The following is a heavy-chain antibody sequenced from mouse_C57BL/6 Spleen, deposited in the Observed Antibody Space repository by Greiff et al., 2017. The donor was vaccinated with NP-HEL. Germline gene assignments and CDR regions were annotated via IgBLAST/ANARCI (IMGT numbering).Heavy chain of an antibody. V-gene: IGHV1-55*01. Sequence: QVQLQQSGAELVKPGASVKMSCKASGYTFTSYWITWVKQRPGQGLEWIGDIYPGSGSTNYNEKFKSKATLTVDTSSSTAYMQLSSLRSEDSAVYYCARAVLYGYEEAVEYWGQGTTLTVSS. CDR3: ARAVLYGYEEAVEY. J-gene: IGHJ2*01. CDR2: IYPGSGST. D-gene: IGHD2-2*01. CDR1: GYTFTSYW.